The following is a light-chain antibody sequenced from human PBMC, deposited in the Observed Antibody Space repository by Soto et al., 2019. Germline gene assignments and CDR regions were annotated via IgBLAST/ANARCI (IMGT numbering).Light chain of an antibody. Sequence: QSALTQPRSVSGSPGQSVTISCTGTSSDVGRYDYVSWYQQHPDKAPRLIIYDVTKRPSGVPDRFSGSKSGNTASLTISGLQTEDEAEYYCCSFAASCYVFGTGTKATVL. CDR2: DVT. CDR3: CSFAASCYV. V-gene: IGLV2-11*01. J-gene: IGLJ1*01. CDR1: SSDVGRYDY.